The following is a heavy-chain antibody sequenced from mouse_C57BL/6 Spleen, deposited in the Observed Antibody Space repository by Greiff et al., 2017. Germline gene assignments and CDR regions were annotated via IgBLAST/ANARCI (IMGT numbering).Heavy chain of an antibody. D-gene: IGHD1-1*01. J-gene: IGHJ1*03. CDR2: IYPGDGDT. CDR3: ARGDYYGSSYWYFDV. Sequence: QVQLQQSGPELVKPGASVKISCKASGYAFSSSWMNWVKQRPGKGLEWIGRIYPGDGDTNYNGKFKGKATLTADISSSTAYMQLSILTSEDSAVYFCARGDYYGSSYWYFDVWGTGTTVTVSS. CDR1: GYAFSSSW. V-gene: IGHV1-82*01.